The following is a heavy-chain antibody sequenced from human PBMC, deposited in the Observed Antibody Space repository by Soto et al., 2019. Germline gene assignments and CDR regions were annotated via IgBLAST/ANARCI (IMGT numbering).Heavy chain of an antibody. CDR1: GNTFSNYA. D-gene: IGHD6-19*01. J-gene: IGHJ6*02. Sequence: ASVKVSCKASGNTFSNYAMHWVRQAPGQRLEWMAWINADNGNTYYSQKFQGRVTITRDTSTNTAYLELSSLRSEDTAVYYCASGDRSAWYYYGMDVWGLGTTVTVSS. V-gene: IGHV1-3*01. CDR2: INADNGNT. CDR3: ASGDRSAWYYYGMDV.